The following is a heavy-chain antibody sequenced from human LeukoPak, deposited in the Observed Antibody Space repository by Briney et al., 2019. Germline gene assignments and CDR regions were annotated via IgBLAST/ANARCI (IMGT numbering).Heavy chain of an antibody. CDR1: GFTVSSNY. CDR2: IYSDGST. CDR3: ARDEAAGYSSGWYLN. D-gene: IGHD6-19*01. J-gene: IGHJ4*02. V-gene: IGHV3-66*01. Sequence: GGPLRLSCAASGFTVSSNYMSWVRQAPGKGLEWVSVIYSDGSTYYADSVKGRFTISRDNSKNTLYLQMNSLRAEDTAVYYCARDEAAGYSSGWYLNWGQGTLVTVSS.